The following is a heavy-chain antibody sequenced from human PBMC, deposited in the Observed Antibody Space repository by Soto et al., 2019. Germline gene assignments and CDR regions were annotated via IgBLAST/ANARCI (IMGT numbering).Heavy chain of an antibody. CDR3: AKSTIFGVVIMEAFDI. CDR1: GFTFSSYA. CDR2: ISGSGGST. V-gene: IGHV3-23*01. Sequence: PGGSLRLSCAASGFTFSSYAMSWVRQAPGKGLEWVSAISGSGGSTYYADSVKGRFTISRDNSKNTLYLQMNSLRAEDTAVYYCAKSTIFGVVIMEAFDIWGQGTMVTV. D-gene: IGHD3-3*01. J-gene: IGHJ3*02.